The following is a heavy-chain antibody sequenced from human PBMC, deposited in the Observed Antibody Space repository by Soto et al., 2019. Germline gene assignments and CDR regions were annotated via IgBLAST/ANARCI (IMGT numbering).Heavy chain of an antibody. Sequence: SETLSLTCTVSGGSISSYYWSWIRQPPGKGLEWIGYIYYSGSTNYNPSLKSRVTILVDTSKDQFSLKLSSVTAADTAVYYCARNLRNGYDLYYRLAVSGQRTTVTVSS. CDR3: ARNLRNGYDLYYRLAV. J-gene: IGHJ6*02. V-gene: IGHV4-59*08. CDR1: GGSISSYY. D-gene: IGHD5-12*01. CDR2: IYYSGST.